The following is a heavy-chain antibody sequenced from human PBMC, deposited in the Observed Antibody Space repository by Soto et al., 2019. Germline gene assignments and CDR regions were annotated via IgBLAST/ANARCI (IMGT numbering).Heavy chain of an antibody. V-gene: IGHV4-39*01. CDR2: IYYSGST. CDR1: GGSISSSSYY. Sequence: QLQLQESGPGLVKPSETLSLTCTVSGGSISSSSYYWGWIRQPPGKGLEWIGSIYYSGSTYYNPSLKSRVTISVDTSKNQFSLKLSSVTAADTAVYYCARHRLLSSGSYLRYWYFDLWGRGTLVTVSS. CDR3: ARHRLLSSGSYLRYWYFDL. J-gene: IGHJ2*01. D-gene: IGHD1-26*01.